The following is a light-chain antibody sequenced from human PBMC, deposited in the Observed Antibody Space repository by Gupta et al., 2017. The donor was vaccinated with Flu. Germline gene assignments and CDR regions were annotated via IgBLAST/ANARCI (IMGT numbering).Light chain of an antibody. CDR2: EVS. CDR1: SSDVGGYNY. Sequence: QSALTQPASVSGSHGQSITISCTGTSSDVGGYNYVSWYQQPPGKAPKLMIYEVSNRPSGVSNRFSGSKSGNTASLTISGLQAEDEADYYCSSYTSSSTVVFGGGTKLTVL. V-gene: IGLV2-14*01. J-gene: IGLJ2*01. CDR3: SSYTSSSTVV.